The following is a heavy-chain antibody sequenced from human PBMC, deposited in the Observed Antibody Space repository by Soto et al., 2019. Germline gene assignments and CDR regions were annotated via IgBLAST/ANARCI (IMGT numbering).Heavy chain of an antibody. CDR2: IYYSGST. CDR1: GGSVSSGSYY. CDR3: ARDNKGYCSSTSCYRVDWDYGMDV. V-gene: IGHV4-61*01. Sequence: PSETLSLTCTVSGGSVSSGSYYWSWIRQPPGKGLEWIGYIYYSGSTNYNPSLKSRVTISVDTSKNQFSLKLSSVTAADTAVYYCARDNKGYCSSTSCYRVDWDYGMDVWGQGTTVTVSS. J-gene: IGHJ6*02. D-gene: IGHD2-2*02.